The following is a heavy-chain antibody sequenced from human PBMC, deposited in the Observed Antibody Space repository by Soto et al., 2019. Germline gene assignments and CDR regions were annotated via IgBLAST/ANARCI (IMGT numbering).Heavy chain of an antibody. CDR2: ISYDGSNK. J-gene: IGHJ4*02. D-gene: IGHD2-15*01. Sequence: QVQLVESGGGVVQPGRSLRLSCAASGFTFSSYGMHWVRQAPGKGLEWVAVISYDGSNKYYADSVKGRFTISRDNSKNTLYRQMNSLRAEDTAVYYCAKDRQPGRGGYFDYWGQGTLVTVSS. V-gene: IGHV3-30*18. CDR1: GFTFSSYG. CDR3: AKDRQPGRGGYFDY.